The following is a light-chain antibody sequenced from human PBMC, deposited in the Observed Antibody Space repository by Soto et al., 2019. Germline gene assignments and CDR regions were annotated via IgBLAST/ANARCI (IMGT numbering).Light chain of an antibody. J-gene: IGKJ4*01. CDR1: QGISSF. CDR2: AAS. V-gene: IGKV1-9*01. CDR3: QQLERYPFT. Sequence: IELTQSPSSLSASLGDRATITCRASQGISSFLAWYQQKPGKAPKLLIYAASTLHSGIPSRFSGSGSGTEFTLTISSLQPEDFATYYCQQLERYPFTFGGGTKVEIK.